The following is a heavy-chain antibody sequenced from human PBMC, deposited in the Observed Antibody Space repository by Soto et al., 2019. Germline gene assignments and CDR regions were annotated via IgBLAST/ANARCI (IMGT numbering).Heavy chain of an antibody. D-gene: IGHD3-3*01. J-gene: IGHJ6*02. V-gene: IGHV1-18*01. Sequence: ASVKVSCKASGYTFTSYGMSWVRQAPGQGLGWMGWISAYNGNTNYAQKLQGRVTMTTDTSTSTAYMELRSLRSDDTAVYYCARPLTPYYDFWSGLDYYYGMAVWGQGTTVTVSS. CDR2: ISAYNGNT. CDR1: GYTFTSYG. CDR3: ARPLTPYYDFWSGLDYYYGMAV.